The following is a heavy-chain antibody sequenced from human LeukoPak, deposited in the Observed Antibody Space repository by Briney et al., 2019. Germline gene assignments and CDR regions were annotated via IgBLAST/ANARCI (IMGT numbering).Heavy chain of an antibody. V-gene: IGHV1-18*01. CDR1: GYTFTSYG. CDR3: ARDKAIFDGVGVHDDY. Sequence: ASVKVSCKASGYTFTSYGISWVRQAPGQGLEWMGWISAYNGNTNYAQKLQGRVTMTTDTSTSTAYMELRSLRSDDTAVYYCARDKAIFDGVGVHDDYWGQGTLVTVSS. CDR2: ISAYNGNT. J-gene: IGHJ4*02. D-gene: IGHD3-3*01.